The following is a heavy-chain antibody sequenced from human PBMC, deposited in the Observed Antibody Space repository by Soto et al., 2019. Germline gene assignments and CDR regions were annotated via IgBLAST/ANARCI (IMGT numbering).Heavy chain of an antibody. J-gene: IGHJ4*02. CDR3: ARDWGGPFDY. CDR1: GGTFSSYT. Sequence: QVQLVQSGAEVKKPGSSVKVSCKASGGTFSSYTISWVRQAPGQGLEWMGRIIPILGIANYAQKFQGRVTMXXDKSTSTAYMELSSLRSEDTAVYYCARDWGGPFDYWGQGTLVTVSS. D-gene: IGHD3-16*01. CDR2: IIPILGIA. V-gene: IGHV1-69*08.